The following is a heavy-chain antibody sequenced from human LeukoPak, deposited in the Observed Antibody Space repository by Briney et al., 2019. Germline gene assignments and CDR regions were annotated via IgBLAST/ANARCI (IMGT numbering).Heavy chain of an antibody. J-gene: IGHJ3*02. Sequence: QPGGSLRLSCAASGFTFDDYAMHWVRQAPGKGLEWVSGINWNSGDVGYADSVKGRFTISRDNAKNSLYLQVNSLRAEDTAFYYCAKDRNYRDLDSLDIWGQGTMVTVSS. CDR1: GFTFDDYA. D-gene: IGHD5-24*01. CDR2: INWNSGDV. CDR3: AKDRNYRDLDSLDI. V-gene: IGHV3-9*01.